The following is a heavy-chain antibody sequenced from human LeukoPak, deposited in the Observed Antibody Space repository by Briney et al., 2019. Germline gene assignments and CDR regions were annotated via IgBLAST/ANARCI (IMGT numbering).Heavy chain of an antibody. CDR2: IYYSGST. V-gene: IGHV4-39*07. J-gene: IGHJ5*02. Sequence: PSETLSLTCTVSGGSISSSSYYWGWIRQPPGKGLEWIGSIYYSGSTYYNPSLKSRVTISVDTSKNQFSLKLSSVTAADTAVYYCAREVSRRFLEWLLIENRFDPWGQGTLVTVSS. CDR1: GGSISSSSYY. CDR3: AREVSRRFLEWLLIENRFDP. D-gene: IGHD3-3*01.